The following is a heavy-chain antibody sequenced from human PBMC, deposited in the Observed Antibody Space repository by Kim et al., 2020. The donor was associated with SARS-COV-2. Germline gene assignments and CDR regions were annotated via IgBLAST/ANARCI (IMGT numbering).Heavy chain of an antibody. J-gene: IGHJ6*02. CDR1: GGTFSSYA. CDR2: IIPILGIA. CDR3: AIGKYYYGSGSYSVGYYYGMDV. V-gene: IGHV1-69*04. D-gene: IGHD3-10*01. Sequence: SVKVSCKASGGTFSSYAISWVRQAPGQGLEWMGRIIPILGIANYAQKFQGRVTITADKSTSTAYMELSSLRSEDTAVYYCAIGKYYYGSGSYSVGYYYGMDVWGQGTTVTVSS.